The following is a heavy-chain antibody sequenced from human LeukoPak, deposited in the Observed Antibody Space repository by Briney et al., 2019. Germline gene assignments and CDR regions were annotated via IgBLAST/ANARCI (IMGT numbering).Heavy chain of an antibody. CDR1: GGSISSYY. CDR3: ARNYGSGSLGFDY. J-gene: IGHJ4*02. CDR2: IYYSGST. Sequence: SETLSLTCTVSGGSISSYYWSWIRQPPGKGLEWIGYIYYSGSTNYNPSLKSRVTISVDTSKNQFSLKLRSVTAADTAVYYCARNYGSGSLGFDYWGQGTLVTVSS. D-gene: IGHD3-10*01. V-gene: IGHV4-59*01.